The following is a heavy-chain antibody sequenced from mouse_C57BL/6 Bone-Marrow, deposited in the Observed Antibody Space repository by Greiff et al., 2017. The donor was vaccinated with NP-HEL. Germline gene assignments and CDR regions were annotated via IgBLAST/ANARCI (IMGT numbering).Heavy chain of an antibody. Sequence: QVQLQQSGPGLVQPSQCLSITCTVSGFSLTSYGVHWVRQSPGKGLEWLGGIWSGGSTDYNAAFISRLSISKDNSNSQVFFKMNSLRADDTAIYYCARPDCGSGSYWYFDVWGTGTTVTVSS. J-gene: IGHJ1*03. CDR2: IWSGGST. D-gene: IGHD1-1*01. CDR3: ARPDCGSGSYWYFDV. V-gene: IGHV2-2*01. CDR1: GFSLTSYG.